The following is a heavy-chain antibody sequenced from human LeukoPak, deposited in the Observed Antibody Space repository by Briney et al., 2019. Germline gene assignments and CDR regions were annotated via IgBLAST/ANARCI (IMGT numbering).Heavy chain of an antibody. CDR2: INTYNGNT. Sequence: ASVKVSCKASGYTFTSYGISWVRQAPGQGLEWMGWINTYNGNTNYVQKLQGRVTMTTDTSTSTAYMELRSLRSDDTAVYYCARNSHGYSSGRLQFNFDYWGQGTLVTVSS. J-gene: IGHJ4*02. D-gene: IGHD6-19*01. CDR1: GYTFTSYG. V-gene: IGHV1-18*01. CDR3: ARNSHGYSSGRLQFNFDY.